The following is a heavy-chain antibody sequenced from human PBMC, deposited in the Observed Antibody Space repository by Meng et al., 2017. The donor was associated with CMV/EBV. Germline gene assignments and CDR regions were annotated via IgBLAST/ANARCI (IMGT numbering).Heavy chain of an antibody. D-gene: IGHD3-22*01. CDR2: ISRSSSTI. J-gene: IGHJ4*02. CDR3: ARGVRITMIVVVSHDY. Sequence: GESLKISCAASGFTFSSYSMNWVRQAPGKGLEWVSYISRSSSTIYYADSVKGRFTISRDNAKNSLYLQMNSLRAEDTAVYYCARGVRITMIVVVSHDYWGQGTLVTVSS. CDR1: GFTFSSYS. V-gene: IGHV3-48*04.